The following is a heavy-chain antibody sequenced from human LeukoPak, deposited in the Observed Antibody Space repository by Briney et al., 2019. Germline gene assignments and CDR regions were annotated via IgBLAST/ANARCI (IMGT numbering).Heavy chain of an antibody. Sequence: GGSLRLSCAASGFTFSTYWMHWVRQAPGKGLVWVSRINTDGSRTDSVEGRFTISRDNAKNTLYLQMNSLRAEDTAVYYCAGVSRGNYYFDYWGPGTLDTVSS. V-gene: IGHV3-74*01. CDR3: AGVSRGNYYFDY. CDR2: INTDGSRT. J-gene: IGHJ4*02. CDR1: GFTFSTYW.